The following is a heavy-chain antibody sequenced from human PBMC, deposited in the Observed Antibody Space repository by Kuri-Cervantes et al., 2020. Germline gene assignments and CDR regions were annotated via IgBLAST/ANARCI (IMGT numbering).Heavy chain of an antibody. CDR1: GGSFSGYY. CDR2: ISDSGANK. J-gene: IGHJ4*02. D-gene: IGHD3-16*01. CDR3: AKSRGKLLFDY. V-gene: IGHV3-23*01. Sequence: GESLKISCAVYGGSFSGYYWSWIRQPPGKGLEWVSVISDSGANKYYADSVKGRFTISRDDSKNTLYLQMNSLRAEDAAVYYCAKSRGKLLFDYWGQGTLVTVSS.